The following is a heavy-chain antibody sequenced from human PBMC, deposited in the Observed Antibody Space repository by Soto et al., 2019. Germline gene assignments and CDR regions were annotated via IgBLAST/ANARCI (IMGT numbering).Heavy chain of an antibody. J-gene: IGHJ5*02. CDR3: ARGMTTVNTGRVNWFDP. CDR2: SNHSGIT. D-gene: IGHD4-17*01. Sequence: SETLALTCAVYGGSFSGYYLSWIRQPPGKGLEWIGESNHSGITNYNPSLKSRVTISVDTSKNQFSLKLSSVTAADTAVYYCARGMTTVNTGRVNWFDPWGQGTLVTVSS. CDR1: GGSFSGYY. V-gene: IGHV4-34*01.